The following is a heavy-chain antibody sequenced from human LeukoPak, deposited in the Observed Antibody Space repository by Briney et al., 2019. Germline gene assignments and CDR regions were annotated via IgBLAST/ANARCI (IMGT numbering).Heavy chain of an antibody. J-gene: IGHJ6*03. Sequence: SETLSLTCTVSGGSISGYYWSWVRQPAGQGLEWIGRMYTSGSTNYNPSLTSRVTMSVDTSKIQFSLKLSSVTAADTAVYYCARVSCSSSSCYKDYYYYYMDVWGKGTTVTVSS. D-gene: IGHD2-2*02. CDR2: MYTSGST. CDR1: GGSISGYY. V-gene: IGHV4-4*07. CDR3: ARVSCSSSSCYKDYYYYYMDV.